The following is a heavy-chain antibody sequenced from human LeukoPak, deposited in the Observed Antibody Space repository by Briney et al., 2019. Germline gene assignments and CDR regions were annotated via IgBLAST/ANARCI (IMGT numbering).Heavy chain of an antibody. J-gene: IGHJ6*03. D-gene: IGHD5-18*01. Sequence: SETLSLTCTVSGGSISSYYWSWIRQPPGKGLEWIGYIYYSGSTNYNPSLKSRVTISVDTSKNQFSLKLSSVTAADTAVYYCARGYTDYYYSSLGFWGKGTTVTISS. V-gene: IGHV4-59*01. CDR3: ARGYTDYYYSSLGF. CDR2: IYYSGST. CDR1: GGSISSYY.